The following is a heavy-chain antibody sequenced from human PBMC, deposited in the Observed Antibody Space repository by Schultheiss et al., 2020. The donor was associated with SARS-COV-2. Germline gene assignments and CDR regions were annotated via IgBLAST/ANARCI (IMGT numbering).Heavy chain of an antibody. CDR1: GGTFSSYA. D-gene: IGHD3-9*01. J-gene: IGHJ4*02. CDR2: IIPIFGTA. Sequence: SVKVSCKASGGTFSSYAISWVRQAPGQGLEWMGGIIPIFGTANYAQKFQGRVTITADKSTSTAYMELRSLRSDDTAVYYCARVKYYDILTGYPNVDYFDYWGQGTLDTVSS. V-gene: IGHV1-69*06. CDR3: ARVKYYDILTGYPNVDYFDY.